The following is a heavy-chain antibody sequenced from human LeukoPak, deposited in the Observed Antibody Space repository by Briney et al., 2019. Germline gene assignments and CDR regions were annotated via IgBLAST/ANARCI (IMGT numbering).Heavy chain of an antibody. J-gene: IGHJ5*02. CDR2: IYYTGST. Sequence: SETLSLTCAVYGGSFSGYYWGWIRQPPGKGLDWIGSIYYTGSTYYNPSLKSRVTISVDTSKNQFSLKLNSVTAADTAVYYCARGGGYYYDSSAWFDPWGQGTLVTVSS. CDR1: GGSFSGYY. CDR3: ARGGGYYYDSSAWFDP. D-gene: IGHD3-22*01. V-gene: IGHV4-34*01.